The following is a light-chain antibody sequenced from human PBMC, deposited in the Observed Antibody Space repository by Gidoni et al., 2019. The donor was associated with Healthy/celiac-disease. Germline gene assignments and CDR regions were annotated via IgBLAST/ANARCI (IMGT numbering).Light chain of an antibody. V-gene: IGLV1-47*01. J-gene: IGLJ3*02. Sequence: QSVLTQPPSASGTPGQRVTISCSGSSANIGSNYEYWYQQLPGTVPKLLIYRNNQRPSGVPDRFSGSQSGTSASLAISGLRSEDEADYYCAAWDDSLSGQVFGRGTKLTVL. CDR1: SANIGSNY. CDR3: AAWDDSLSGQV. CDR2: RNN.